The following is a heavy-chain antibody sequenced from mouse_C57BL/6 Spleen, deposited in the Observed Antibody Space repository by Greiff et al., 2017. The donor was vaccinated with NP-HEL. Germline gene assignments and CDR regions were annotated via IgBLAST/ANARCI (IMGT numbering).Heavy chain of an antibody. J-gene: IGHJ3*01. Sequence: QVQLQQSGAELVRPGTSVKVSCKASGYAFTNYLIEWVKQRPGQGLEWIGVINPGSGGTNYNEKFKGKATLTADKSSSTAYMQLSSLTSEDSAVYFCAREDYDYDEDWFAYWGQGTLVTVSA. CDR2: INPGSGGT. CDR1: GYAFTNYL. D-gene: IGHD2-4*01. V-gene: IGHV1-54*01. CDR3: AREDYDYDEDWFAY.